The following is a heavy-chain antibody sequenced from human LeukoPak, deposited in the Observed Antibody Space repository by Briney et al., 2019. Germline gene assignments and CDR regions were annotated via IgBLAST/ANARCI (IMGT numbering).Heavy chain of an antibody. Sequence: PGGSLRLSCAASGFTFSSYAMHWVRQAPGKGLEWVAVISYDGSNKYYADSVKGRFTISRDNSKNTLYLQMNSLRAEDTAVYYCARDLSRGYSGYDLDYWGQGTLVTVSS. CDR2: ISYDGSNK. V-gene: IGHV3-30-3*01. J-gene: IGHJ4*02. D-gene: IGHD5-12*01. CDR1: GFTFSSYA. CDR3: ARDLSRGYSGYDLDY.